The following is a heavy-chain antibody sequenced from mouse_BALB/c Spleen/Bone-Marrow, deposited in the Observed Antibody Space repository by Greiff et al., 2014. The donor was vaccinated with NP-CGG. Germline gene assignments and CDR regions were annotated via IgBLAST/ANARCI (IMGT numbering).Heavy chain of an antibody. V-gene: IGHV3-1*02. J-gene: IGHJ3*01. Sequence: EVQLQQSGPDLVKPSQSLSLTCTVTGYSITSGYSWHWIRQFPGNKLEWVGYIHYSGSTNYNPSLKSRISITRDISKNQFFLQLNSVTTEDTATYYCARREGNHAAWFAYWGQGTLVTVSA. CDR1: GYSITSGYS. D-gene: IGHD2-1*01. CDR3: ARREGNHAAWFAY. CDR2: IHYSGST.